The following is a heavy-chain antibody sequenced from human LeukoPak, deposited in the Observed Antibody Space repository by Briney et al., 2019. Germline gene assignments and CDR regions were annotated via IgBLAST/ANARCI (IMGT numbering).Heavy chain of an antibody. D-gene: IGHD1-26*01. Sequence: GGSLRLSCAASGFTVSSNYMSWVRQAPGKGLEWVSVIYSGGSTYYADSVKGRFTISRDNSKNTLYLQMNSLRAEDTAVYYCARTPRLGSYSFDYWGQGTLVTVSS. CDR1: GFTVSSNY. CDR3: ARTPRLGSYSFDY. J-gene: IGHJ4*02. V-gene: IGHV3-66*01. CDR2: IYSGGST.